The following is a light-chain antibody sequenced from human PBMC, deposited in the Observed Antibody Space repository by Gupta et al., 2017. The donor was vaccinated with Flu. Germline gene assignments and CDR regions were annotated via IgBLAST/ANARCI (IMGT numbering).Light chain of an antibody. J-gene: IGLJ2*01. CDR3: SSYPGNNDLV. Sequence: VTISCTGSSSDVGGYSFVSWYQHHSGKAPKLMIYDVSKRPSRVPVRFSASRSGNTASLTVSGLQAEDEADYYCSSYPGNNDLVFGGGTRLTV. CDR1: SSDVGGYSF. V-gene: IGLV2-8*01. CDR2: DVS.